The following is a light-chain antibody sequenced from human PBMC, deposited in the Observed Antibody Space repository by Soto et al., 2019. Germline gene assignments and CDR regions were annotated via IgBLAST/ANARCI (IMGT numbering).Light chain of an antibody. CDR3: VQSYSHKR. Sequence: IQVSHSASTVSATVGDRVTIPCRASQSISTWLAWYQQKPGKAPKLLIYDASSLQSGVPSRFSGSGSGTEFTLTISILQPDDFGTYSSVQSYSHKRFGQRS. V-gene: IGKV1-5*01. J-gene: IGKJ1*01. CDR1: QSISTW. CDR2: DAS.